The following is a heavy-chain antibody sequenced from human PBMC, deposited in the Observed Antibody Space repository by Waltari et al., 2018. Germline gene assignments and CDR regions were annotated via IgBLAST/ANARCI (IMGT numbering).Heavy chain of an antibody. CDR1: GGSFGGYG. CDR3: ARHELGISQYYYNMYV. Sequence: VQLVQSGGEVKTPGSSVKVSCKASGGSFGGYGISWVRQAPGQGPEWMGVILPMFGIPDYSQKFQERTTITADESTNTAYMELSSLTPEDTAIYYCARHELGISQYYYNMYVWGQGTTVTISS. J-gene: IGHJ6*03. V-gene: IGHV1-69*12. D-gene: IGHD7-27*01. CDR2: ILPMFGIP.